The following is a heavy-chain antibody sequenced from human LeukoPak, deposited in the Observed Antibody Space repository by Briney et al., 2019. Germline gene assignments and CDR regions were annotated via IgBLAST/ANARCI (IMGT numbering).Heavy chain of an antibody. J-gene: IGHJ4*02. V-gene: IGHV3-21*01. CDR1: GLSFSFFT. Sequence: PGGSLRLSCAASGLSFSFFTMNWVRQAPGKGPEWVSSISSSGAYIYYADSVKGRFTISRDNARNSLYLQMNSLRAGDTAIYYCANYCSASTCYGVEGYWGQGTLVTVSS. CDR2: ISSSGAYI. D-gene: IGHD2-2*01. CDR3: ANYCSASTCYGVEGY.